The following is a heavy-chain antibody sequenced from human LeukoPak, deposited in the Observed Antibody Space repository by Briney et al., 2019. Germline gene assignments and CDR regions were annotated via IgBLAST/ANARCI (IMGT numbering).Heavy chain of an antibody. CDR1: GFTFSDYY. D-gene: IGHD1-26*01. CDR2: ISSSGSTI. CDR3: ARDRVLQEELRLLDY. J-gene: IGHJ4*02. Sequence: GGSLRLSCAASGFTFSDYYMSWIRQAPGKGREWGSYISSSGSTIYYADSVKGRFTISRDNAKNSLYLQMNSLRAEDTAVYYCARDRVLQEELRLLDYWGQGTLVTVSS. V-gene: IGHV3-11*01.